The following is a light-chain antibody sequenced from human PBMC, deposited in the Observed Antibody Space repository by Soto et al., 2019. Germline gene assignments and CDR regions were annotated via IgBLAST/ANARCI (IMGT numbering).Light chain of an antibody. Sequence: QAVLTQPPSASGTPGQRVTISCSGSSSNIGSNTVNWYQQLPGTAPKLLIYTNNQKPSGVPDRFSGSTSGTSASLAISGLQSEAEADYYYAAWDDSLNGRVVFGGGTKLTVL. CDR1: SSNIGSNT. CDR2: TNN. V-gene: IGLV1-44*01. CDR3: AAWDDSLNGRVV. J-gene: IGLJ2*01.